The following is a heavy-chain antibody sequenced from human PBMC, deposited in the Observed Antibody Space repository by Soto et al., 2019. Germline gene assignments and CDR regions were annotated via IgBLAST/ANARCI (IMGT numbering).Heavy chain of an antibody. D-gene: IGHD6-19*01. CDR1: GYSFTSYW. Sequence: GESLKISCKGSGYSFTSYWIGWVRQMPGKGLERMGIIYPGDSDTRYSPSFQGQVTISADKSITTTYLQWSSLKASDTAIYYCARLFDTSGSYDYWGQGTLVTVSS. J-gene: IGHJ4*02. CDR2: IYPGDSDT. V-gene: IGHV5-51*01. CDR3: ARLFDTSGSYDY.